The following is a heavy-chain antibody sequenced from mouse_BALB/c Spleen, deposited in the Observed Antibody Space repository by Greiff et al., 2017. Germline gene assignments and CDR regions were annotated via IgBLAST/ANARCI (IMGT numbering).Heavy chain of an antibody. CDR3: ARGAATRYFDV. D-gene: IGHD1-2*01. CDR2: ISYDGSN. J-gene: IGHJ1*01. CDR1: GYSITSDYA. V-gene: IGHV3-6*02. Sequence: VQLQQSGPGLVKPSQSLSLTCTVTGYSITSDYAWNWIRQFPGNKLEWMGYISYDGSNNYNPSLKNRISITRDTYKNQFFLKLNSVTTEDTATYYCARGAATRYFDVWGAGTTVTVSS.